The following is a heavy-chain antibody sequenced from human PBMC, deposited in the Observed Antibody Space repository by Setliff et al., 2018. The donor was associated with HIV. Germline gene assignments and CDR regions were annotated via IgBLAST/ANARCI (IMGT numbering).Heavy chain of an antibody. D-gene: IGHD2-2*02. V-gene: IGHV4-4*07. Sequence: SETLSLTCTVSGDSVNGYYWSWIRQPAGKGLEWVGRINPSGSSNYNPSLNSRVAVSLDTSKNQFSLKLSSVTAADTAVYYCTREFHRGIPDYFDSWGQGILVT. CDR3: TREFHRGIPDYFDS. J-gene: IGHJ4*02. CDR1: GDSVNGYY. CDR2: INPSGSS.